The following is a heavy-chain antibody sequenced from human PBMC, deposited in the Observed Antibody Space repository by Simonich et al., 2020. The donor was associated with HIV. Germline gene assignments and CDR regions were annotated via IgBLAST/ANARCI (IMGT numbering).Heavy chain of an antibody. V-gene: IGHV4-34*01. J-gene: IGHJ4*02. CDR1: GGSFSGYS. CDR2: INHKGST. CDR3: ARHRGAGYFDY. Sequence: QVQLQQWGAGLLKPSETLSLTCAVYGGSFSGYSWSCIRQPPGKGLEWIGEINHKGSTNYNPPRKSRVTISVDTSKTQFSLKLSSVTAADTAVYYCARHRGAGYFDYWGQGTLVTVSS.